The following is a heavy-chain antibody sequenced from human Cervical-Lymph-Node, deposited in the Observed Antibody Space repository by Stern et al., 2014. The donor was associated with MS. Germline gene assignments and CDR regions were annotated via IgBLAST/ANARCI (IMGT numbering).Heavy chain of an antibody. D-gene: IGHD5-18*01. J-gene: IGHJ6*02. V-gene: IGHV4-61*02. Sequence: VQLLQSGPGLVKPSQTLSLTCTVSGGSISSGSYYWNWIRKPAGKGLEWIGHIYTSGSTIYHPSLKSRFPVFVDTSENQFSLKLSSVTAADTAVYYCASLSTAKDSGSYFYGFYVWGQGTTVTVSS. CDR1: GGSISSGSYY. CDR3: ASLSTAKDSGSYFYGFYV. CDR2: IYTSGST.